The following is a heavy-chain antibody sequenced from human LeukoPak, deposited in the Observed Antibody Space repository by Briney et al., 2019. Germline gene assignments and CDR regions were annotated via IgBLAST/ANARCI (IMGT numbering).Heavy chain of an antibody. D-gene: IGHD3-22*01. CDR1: GFKFDDYG. J-gene: IGHJ4*02. Sequence: GGSLRLSCAASGFKFDDYGMTWVRQAPGKGLEWVSYVSATGYTTSYADSVKGRFTISRDNAKNTVFLQMDSLRADDTAVYYCAKGAVGKTESSGYPPHFDYWGQGTLVTVSS. CDR2: VSATGYTT. V-gene: IGHV3-23*01. CDR3: AKGAVGKTESSGYPPHFDY.